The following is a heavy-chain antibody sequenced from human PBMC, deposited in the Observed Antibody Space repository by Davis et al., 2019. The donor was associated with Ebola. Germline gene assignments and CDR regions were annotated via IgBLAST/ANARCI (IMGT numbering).Heavy chain of an antibody. CDR3: ARHKGIVVVVAATPNWFDP. J-gene: IGHJ5*02. D-gene: IGHD2-15*01. CDR2: IYYSGST. V-gene: IGHV4-59*08. Sequence: MPSETLSLTCTVSGVSISSYYWSWIRQPPGKGLEWIGYIYYSGSTNYNPSLKSRVIISVDTSKNQFSLKLSSVTAADTAVYYCARHKGIVVVVAATPNWFDPWGQGTLVTVSS. CDR1: GVSISSYY.